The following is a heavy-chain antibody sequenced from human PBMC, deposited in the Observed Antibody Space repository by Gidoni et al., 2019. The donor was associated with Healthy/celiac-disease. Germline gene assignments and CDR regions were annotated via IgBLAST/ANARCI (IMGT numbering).Heavy chain of an antibody. CDR1: GFTFSSYA. Sequence: QVQLVGSGGGVVHPGRYLRLSCAASGFTFSSYAMHGVRQAPGKGLEWGAVISYDGSNKYYSDSVKGRFTISRDNSKNTLYLQMNSLRAEDTAVYYCASWYYYDSSGYSPAFDYWGQGTLVTVSS. D-gene: IGHD3-22*01. J-gene: IGHJ4*02. CDR2: ISYDGSNK. CDR3: ASWYYYDSSGYSPAFDY. V-gene: IGHV3-30-3*01.